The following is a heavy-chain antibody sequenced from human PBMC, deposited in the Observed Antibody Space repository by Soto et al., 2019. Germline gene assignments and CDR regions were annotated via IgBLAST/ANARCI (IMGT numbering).Heavy chain of an antibody. Sequence: LSLTCTVSGGSISSGGYYWSWIRQHPGKVLEWIGYIYYSGSTYYNPSLKSRVTISVDTSKNQFSLKLSSVTAADTAVYYCARQVIAAALDVWGQGTTVTVSS. J-gene: IGHJ6*02. CDR3: ARQVIAAALDV. CDR1: GGSISSGGYY. CDR2: IYYSGST. V-gene: IGHV4-31*03. D-gene: IGHD6-13*01.